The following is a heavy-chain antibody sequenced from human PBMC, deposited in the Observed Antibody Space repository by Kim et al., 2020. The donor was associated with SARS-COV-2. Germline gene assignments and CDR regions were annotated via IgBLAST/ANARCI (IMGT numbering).Heavy chain of an antibody. V-gene: IGHV4-59*09. CDR2: T. J-gene: IGHJ4*02. Sequence: TNYNPSLQSRVTISVDTSKNQFSLKLSSVTAADTAVYYCARGSSSNFFDYWGQGTLVTVSS. D-gene: IGHD6-6*01. CDR3: ARGSSSNFFDY.